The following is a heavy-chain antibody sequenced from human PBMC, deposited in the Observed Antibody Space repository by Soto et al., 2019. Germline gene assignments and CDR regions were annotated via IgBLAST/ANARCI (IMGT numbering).Heavy chain of an antibody. J-gene: IGHJ4*02. Sequence: QVQLVQSGAEVKKPGSSVKVSCKASGGTFSSYTISWVRQAPGQGLEWMGRIIPILGIANYAQKFQGRVTITADKSASTAYMELSSVRSEDTAVYYWARRALEAARQDFDYWGQGTLVTVSS. CDR2: IIPILGIA. CDR3: ARRALEAARQDFDY. D-gene: IGHD6-13*01. V-gene: IGHV1-69*02. CDR1: GGTFSSYT.